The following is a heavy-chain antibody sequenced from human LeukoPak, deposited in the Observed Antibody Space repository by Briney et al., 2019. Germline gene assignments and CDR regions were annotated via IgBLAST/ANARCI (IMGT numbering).Heavy chain of an antibody. V-gene: IGHV1-24*01. Sequence: ASVKVSCKVSGYTLTELSLHWVRQAPGKGLEWMGGFDPEDGETIYAQKFQGKVTMTEDTSTDTAYMELSSLRSEDTAVYYCATKGADGDWFGPWGQGTLVTVSS. J-gene: IGHJ5*02. CDR1: GYTLTELS. D-gene: IGHD4-17*01. CDR2: FDPEDGET. CDR3: ATKGADGDWFGP.